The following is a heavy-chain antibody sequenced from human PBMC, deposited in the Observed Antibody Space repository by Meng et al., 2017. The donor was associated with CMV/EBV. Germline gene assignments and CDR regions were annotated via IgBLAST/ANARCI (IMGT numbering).Heavy chain of an antibody. CDR3: ARVGYSGSYYDDAFDI. CDR2: ISSSGSSI. Sequence: GGSLRLSCAASGFTFSSYEMNWVRQAPGKGLEWISYISSSGSSIYYADSVKGRFTFSRDNAKNSLYLQMNSLRAEDTALYHCARVGYSGSYYDDAFDIWGQGTLVTVSS. J-gene: IGHJ3*02. V-gene: IGHV3-48*03. CDR1: GFTFSSYE. D-gene: IGHD1-26*01.